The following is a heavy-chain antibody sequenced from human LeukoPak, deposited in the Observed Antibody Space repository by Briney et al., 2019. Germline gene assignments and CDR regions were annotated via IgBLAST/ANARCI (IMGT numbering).Heavy chain of an antibody. D-gene: IGHD3-22*01. J-gene: IGHJ4*02. Sequence: PGGSLRLSCVASGFTFSSYAMHWVRQAPGKGLEWVAVISYDGSNKYYADSVKGRFTISRDNSKNTLYLQMNSLRAEDTAVYYCARDQEYYDSSGYPGYWGQGTLVTVSS. CDR1: GFTFSSYA. CDR2: ISYDGSNK. CDR3: ARDQEYYDSSGYPGY. V-gene: IGHV3-30-3*01.